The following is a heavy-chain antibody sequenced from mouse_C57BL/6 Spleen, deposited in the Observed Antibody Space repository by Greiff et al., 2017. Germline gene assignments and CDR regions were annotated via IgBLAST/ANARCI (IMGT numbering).Heavy chain of an antibody. CDR1: GFSLTSYG. D-gene: IGHD2-1*01. CDR3: AEPGGLYDYGNYWFAY. J-gene: IGHJ3*01. V-gene: IGHV2-3*01. CDR2: IWGDGST. Sequence: VKLVESGPGLVAPSQSLSITCTVSGFSLTSYGVSWVRQPPGKGLEWLGVIWGDGSTNYHSALISRLNISKDNSKSQVFLKLNSLQTDDTATYYGAEPGGLYDYGNYWFAYWGQGTLVTVSA.